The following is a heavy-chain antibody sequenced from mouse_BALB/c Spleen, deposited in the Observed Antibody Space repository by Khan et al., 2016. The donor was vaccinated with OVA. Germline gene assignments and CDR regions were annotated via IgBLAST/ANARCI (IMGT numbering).Heavy chain of an antibody. CDR1: GFTFSAYD. D-gene: IGHD4-1*01. CDR3: ASHLTGSFAY. V-gene: IGHV5-6*01. J-gene: IGHJ3*01. CDR2: INSDGGYT. Sequence: EVELVESGGDLVKPGGSLRLSCAVSGFTFSAYDMAWVRQAPDKRLEWVATINSDGGYTYYPDTVKGRFTISRNNVENTLSLQTSSLKSEDTAIYYCASHLTGSFAYWGQGTLVTVSA.